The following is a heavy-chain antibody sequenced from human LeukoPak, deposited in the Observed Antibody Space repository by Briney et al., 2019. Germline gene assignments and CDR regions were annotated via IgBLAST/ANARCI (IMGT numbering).Heavy chain of an antibody. Sequence: PSETLSLTCTVSGGSISSYYWSWIRQPPGKGLEWIGYIYHSGSTYYNPSLKSRVTISVDRSKNQFSLKLSSVTAADTAVYYCARDRPPGDFDYWGQGTLVTVSS. CDR1: GGSISSYY. CDR3: ARDRPPGDFDY. CDR2: IYHSGST. D-gene: IGHD6-6*01. J-gene: IGHJ4*02. V-gene: IGHV4-59*12.